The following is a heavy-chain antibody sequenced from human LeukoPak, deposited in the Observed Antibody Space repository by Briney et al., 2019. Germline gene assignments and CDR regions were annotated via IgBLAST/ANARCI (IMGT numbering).Heavy chain of an antibody. CDR2: VYTSGST. Sequence: PSETLSLTCTVSGGSIIGGSYYWTWIRQPAGKGLEWIGRVYTSGSTNYNPSLKSRVTISIDTSKNQFSLKLTSVTAADTAVYYCARGRIAGAGADCWGQGTLVTVSS. CDR1: GGSIIGGSYY. D-gene: IGHD6-13*01. J-gene: IGHJ1*01. V-gene: IGHV4-61*02. CDR3: ARGRIAGAGADC.